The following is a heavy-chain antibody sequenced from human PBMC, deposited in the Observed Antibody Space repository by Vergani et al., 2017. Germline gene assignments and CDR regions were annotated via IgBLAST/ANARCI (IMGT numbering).Heavy chain of an antibody. CDR2: ISDGGETK. V-gene: IGHV3-11*01. Sequence: QVQLVASGGGLVRPGGSLRLSCAASGFIFSDYYMTWIRQTPGKGLEWLAHISDGGETKMYAESLKGRFTVSRDNTKNLLILQMKTLKVDDTATYYCGRKQSPASLMDKPIDIWGQGTPVTVSS. CDR1: GFIFSDYY. CDR3: GRKQSPASLMDKPIDI. D-gene: IGHD1/OR15-1a*01. J-gene: IGHJ5*02.